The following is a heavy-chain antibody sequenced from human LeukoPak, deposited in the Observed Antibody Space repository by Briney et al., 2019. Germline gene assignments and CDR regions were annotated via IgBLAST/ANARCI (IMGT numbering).Heavy chain of an antibody. J-gene: IGHJ6*02. V-gene: IGHV3-48*04. D-gene: IGHD2-2*01. Sequence: GGSLRLSCAASGFTFSSYAMSWVRQAPGKGLEWVSYISSSSSSIYYTDSVKSRFTISRDNAKNSLYLQMNSLRAEDTGVYYCARIWVAVLPADGMDVWGLGTTVTVSS. CDR3: ARIWVAVLPADGMDV. CDR2: ISSSSSSI. CDR1: GFTFSSYA.